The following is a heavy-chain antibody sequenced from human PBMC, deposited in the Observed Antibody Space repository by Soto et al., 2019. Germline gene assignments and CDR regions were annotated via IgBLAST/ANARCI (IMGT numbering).Heavy chain of an antibody. Sequence: VQLVESGGGLVQPGRSLRLSCAASGFTFSSYAMHWVRQASGTGLEWVAVISYEGSNKYYADSVKGRFTISRDNSKNTLYLQMNSLRTEDTAVYYCARVLGGMATVPFDYWGQGALVTVSS. CDR1: GFTFSSYA. CDR3: ARVLGGMATVPFDY. D-gene: IGHD4-4*01. V-gene: IGHV3-30-3*01. J-gene: IGHJ4*02. CDR2: ISYEGSNK.